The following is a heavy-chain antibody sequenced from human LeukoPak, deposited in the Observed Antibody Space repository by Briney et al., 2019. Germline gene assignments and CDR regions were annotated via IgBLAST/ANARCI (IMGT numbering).Heavy chain of an antibody. V-gene: IGHV1-18*01. CDR1: GYSFTSYG. Sequence: GASVKVSCKASGYSFTSYGISWVRQAPGQGLEWMGWISPYNGNTNYAQKFQGRVTITTDESTSTAYMELSSLRSEDTAVYYCATHPRRDTAMATGNYWGQGTLVTVSS. CDR3: ATHPRRDTAMATGNY. D-gene: IGHD5-18*01. CDR2: ISPYNGNT. J-gene: IGHJ4*02.